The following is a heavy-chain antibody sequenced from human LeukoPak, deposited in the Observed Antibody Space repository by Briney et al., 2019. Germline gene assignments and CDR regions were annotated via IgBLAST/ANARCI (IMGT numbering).Heavy chain of an antibody. CDR3: AKADGYSGFDHFDY. Sequence: GGSLTLSCAASGFTFSSYVMSWVRQAPGKGLEWVSAVRDDGRSTYYADSVKGRFTISRDNSKNTLYLQMNSLRAEDTAVYFCAKADGYSGFDHFDYWGQGTLVTVSS. CDR2: VRDDGRST. CDR1: GFTFSSYV. V-gene: IGHV3-23*01. D-gene: IGHD5-12*01. J-gene: IGHJ4*02.